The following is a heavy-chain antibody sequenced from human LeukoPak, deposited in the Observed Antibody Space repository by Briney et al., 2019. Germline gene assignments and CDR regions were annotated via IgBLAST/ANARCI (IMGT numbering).Heavy chain of an antibody. CDR2: IKQDGSDR. J-gene: IGHJ4*02. V-gene: IGHV3-7*03. D-gene: IGHD3-22*01. CDR3: AKELHDSSGYYPDY. CDR1: GFTFSSYW. Sequence: GGSLRLSCEVSGFTFSSYWMNWVRQAPGKGLEWVANIKQDGSDRYYADSVKGRFTISRDNSKNTLYLQMNSLRAEDTAVYYCAKELHDSSGYYPDYWGQGALVTVSS.